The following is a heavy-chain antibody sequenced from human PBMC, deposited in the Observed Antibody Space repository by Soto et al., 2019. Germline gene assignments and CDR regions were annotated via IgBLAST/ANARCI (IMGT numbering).Heavy chain of an antibody. V-gene: IGHV3-30*18. CDR2: ISYDGNNK. J-gene: IGHJ3*01. D-gene: IGHD5-12*01. Sequence: GGSLRLSCAAPGFTFSSYGMHWVRQAPGKGREWVAVISYDGNNKYYADSVKGRFTISRDNSKNTLYLQMNSLRAEDTAVYYCAKEHPHQSIVAQWGQGTMVTVSS. CDR1: GFTFSSYG. CDR3: AKEHPHQSIVAQ.